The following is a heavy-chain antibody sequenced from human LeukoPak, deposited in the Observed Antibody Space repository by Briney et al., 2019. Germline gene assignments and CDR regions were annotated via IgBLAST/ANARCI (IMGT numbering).Heavy chain of an antibody. CDR3: ARTGGGVGAFDI. V-gene: IGHV3-21*01. D-gene: IGHD4-23*01. J-gene: IGHJ3*02. Sequence: PGRSLRLSCAASGFSFSSHDMHWVRQAPGKGLEWVSSISSSSSYIYYADSVKGRFTISRDNAKNSLYLQMNSLRAEDTAVYYCARTGGGVGAFDIWGQGTMVTVSS. CDR2: ISSSSSYI. CDR1: GFSFSSHD.